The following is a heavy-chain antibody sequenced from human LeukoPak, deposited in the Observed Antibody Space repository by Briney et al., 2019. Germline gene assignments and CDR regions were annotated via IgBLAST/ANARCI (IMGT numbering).Heavy chain of an antibody. CDR2: INPDSGDT. CDR1: GYTFIGYY. J-gene: IGHJ3*01. V-gene: IGHV1-2*02. D-gene: IGHD6-13*01. Sequence: ASVKVSCKASGYTFIGYYMHWVRQAPGQGLEWMGWINPDSGDTNYAQKFQGRVTMTRDTSISTAYMELSRLRSDDTAVYFCANVRAGAVAFDVWGQGTLVTVSS. CDR3: ANVRAGAVAFDV.